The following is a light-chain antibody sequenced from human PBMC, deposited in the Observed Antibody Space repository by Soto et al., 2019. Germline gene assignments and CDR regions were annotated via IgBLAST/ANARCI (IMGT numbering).Light chain of an antibody. V-gene: IGKV1-5*03. CDR3: QQYYTYPWT. J-gene: IGKJ1*01. CDR2: KAS. CDR1: QSTSSW. Sequence: GDRVTITCRASQSTSSWLAWYQQKPGKAPKILIYKASSLESGVPSRFSGSGSGTEFTLTISSLQPDDFATYYCQQYYTYPWTFGQGTKVDIK.